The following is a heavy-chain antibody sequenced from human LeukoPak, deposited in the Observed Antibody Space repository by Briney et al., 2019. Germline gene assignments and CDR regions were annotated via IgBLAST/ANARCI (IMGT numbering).Heavy chain of an antibody. CDR1: GYTFTSYG. J-gene: IGHJ4*02. V-gene: IGHV1-18*01. CDR3: ARFLYRVVPAADFDY. CDR2: ISAHNGNT. Sequence: ASVKVSCKASGYTFTSYGISWVRQAPGQGLEWMGWISAHNGNTNYAQKLQGRVTMTTDTSTSTAYMELRSLRSDDTAVYYCARFLYRVVPAADFDYWGQGTLVTVSS. D-gene: IGHD2-2*01.